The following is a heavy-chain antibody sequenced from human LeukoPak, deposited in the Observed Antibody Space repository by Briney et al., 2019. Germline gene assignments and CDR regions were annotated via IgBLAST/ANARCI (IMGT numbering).Heavy chain of an antibody. V-gene: IGHV1-46*03. Sequence: ASVKVSCKASGYTFTSNYMHWVRQAPEQGLEWMGIINPSGGITSYAQKFQGRVTMTRDTSTGTVYMELSSLRSEDTAVYYCARGARLLGGLDYWGQGTLVTVSS. CDR2: INPSGGIT. J-gene: IGHJ4*02. D-gene: IGHD6-6*01. CDR3: ARGARLLGGLDY. CDR1: GYTFTSNY.